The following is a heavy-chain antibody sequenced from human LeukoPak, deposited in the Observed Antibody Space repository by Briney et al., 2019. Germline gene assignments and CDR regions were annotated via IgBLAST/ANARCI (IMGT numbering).Heavy chain of an antibody. V-gene: IGHV4-39*01. Sequence: SETLSLTCSVSGGSITSSSYYWAWIRQPPEKGLEWVGSIYYTGGSYYSPSLKTRVTISVDTSNNQFSLSLNSVTAEHTAVYYCARHGGTRVTLVEVYYFDYWGQGTLDTVSS. CDR3: ARHGGTRVTLVEVYYFDY. J-gene: IGHJ4*02. CDR2: IYYTGGS. CDR1: GGSITSSSYY. D-gene: IGHD4-11*01.